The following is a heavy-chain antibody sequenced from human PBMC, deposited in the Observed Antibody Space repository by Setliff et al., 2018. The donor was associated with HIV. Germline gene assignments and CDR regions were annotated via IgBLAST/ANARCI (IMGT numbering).Heavy chain of an antibody. CDR2: FDPEDGET. Sequence: ASVKVSCKVSGYTLTELSRHWVRQAPGKGLEWMGGFDPEDGETIYAQKFQGRVTMTEDTSTDTAYMELSSLRSEHMAVYYWATSLGGYGSGSYFDYWGQGTLVTVSS. V-gene: IGHV1-24*01. CDR3: ATSLGGYGSGSYFDY. D-gene: IGHD3-10*01. J-gene: IGHJ4*02. CDR1: GYTLTELS.